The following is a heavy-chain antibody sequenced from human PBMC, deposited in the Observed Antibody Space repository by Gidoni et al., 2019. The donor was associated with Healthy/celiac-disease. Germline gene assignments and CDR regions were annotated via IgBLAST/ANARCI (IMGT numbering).Heavy chain of an antibody. D-gene: IGHD6-19*01. V-gene: IGHV3-23*01. Sequence: EVQLLESGGGLVQPGGSLRLSCAASGFTFRSYAMSGVRQAPGKGVGWVSAIGGSGGSTYYAESVKGRFTISRDNSKNTLYLQMNSLRAEDTAVYYCATYSIAVVEYWGQGTLVTVSS. CDR1: GFTFRSYA. CDR3: ATYSIAVVEY. CDR2: IGGSGGST. J-gene: IGHJ4*02.